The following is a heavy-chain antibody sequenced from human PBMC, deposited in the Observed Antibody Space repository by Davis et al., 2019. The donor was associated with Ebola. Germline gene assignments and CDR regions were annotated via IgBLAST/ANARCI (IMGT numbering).Heavy chain of an antibody. CDR3: ARIQDPYCSGGSCSRIHAFDI. CDR2: IFSNDEK. D-gene: IGHD2-15*01. Sequence: SGPTLVKPTETLTLTCTVSGFSLSNARMGVSWIRQPPGKALEWLAHIFSNDEKSYSTSLKSRLTISKAPSKSQVVLTMTNMDPVYTATYYCARIQDPYCSGGSCSRIHAFDIWGQGTMVTVSS. V-gene: IGHV2-26*01. J-gene: IGHJ3*02. CDR1: GFSLSNARMG.